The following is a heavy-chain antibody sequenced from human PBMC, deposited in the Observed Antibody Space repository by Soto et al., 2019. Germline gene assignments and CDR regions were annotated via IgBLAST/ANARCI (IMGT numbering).Heavy chain of an antibody. CDR2: IRSNGYGGTT. J-gene: IGHJ2*01. CDR3: SRDPATVTPWYSDL. Sequence: SLRLSCAATGFSFGDYAMNWFRQAPGKGPEWVGFIRSNGYGGTTEYAASVKGRFSLSRDDSKSIAYLQMNSLKTEDSAVYYCSRDPATVTPWYSDLWGRGTLVTVSS. CDR1: GFSFGDYA. V-gene: IGHV3-49*03. D-gene: IGHD4-17*01.